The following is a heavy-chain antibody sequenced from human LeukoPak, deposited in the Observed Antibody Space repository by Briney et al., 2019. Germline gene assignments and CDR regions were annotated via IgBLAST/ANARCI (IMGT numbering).Heavy chain of an antibody. CDR2: ISSSGNTI. D-gene: IGHD3-22*01. J-gene: IGHJ4*02. Sequence: PGGSLRLSCAASGFTFSDYYTSWMRQAPGKGLEWVSYISSSGNTIYYAKSVKGRFTISRDNAKKSLYLQMNSLRAEDTAVYYCARDGPYYYESGGNSLDYWGQGTLVTVSS. CDR3: ARDGPYYYESGGNSLDY. V-gene: IGHV3-11*04. CDR1: GFTFSDYY.